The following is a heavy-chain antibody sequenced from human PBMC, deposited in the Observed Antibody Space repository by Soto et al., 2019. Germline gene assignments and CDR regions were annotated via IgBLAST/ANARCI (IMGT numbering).Heavy chain of an antibody. CDR2: ISGSGGST. CDR1: GFTFSSYA. CDR3: AKRLRAGFPDYYYGMDV. Sequence: GGSLRLSCAASGFTFSSYAMSWVRQAPGKGLEWVSAISGSGGSTYYADSVKGRFTISRDNSKNTLYLQMNSLRAEDTAVYYCAKRLRAGFPDYYYGMDVWGQGTTVTVSS. D-gene: IGHD5-12*01. J-gene: IGHJ6*02. V-gene: IGHV3-23*01.